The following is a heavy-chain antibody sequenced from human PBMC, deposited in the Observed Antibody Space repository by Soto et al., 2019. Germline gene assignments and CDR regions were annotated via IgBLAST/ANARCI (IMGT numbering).Heavy chain of an antibody. Sequence: GGCLRLSCSGCGFRCSILSMQWVCEYSGKGLDWVSAISGSGGSTYYADAVKGRCTISRDNSKNTLYLQMNSLRAEDTAVYYCAKRRGLGYYYYGMAVWGQGTTVTVSS. CDR3: AKRRGLGYYYYGMAV. CDR2: ISGSGGST. CDR1: GFRCSILS. D-gene: IGHD3-16*01. J-gene: IGHJ6*02. V-gene: IGHV3-23*01.